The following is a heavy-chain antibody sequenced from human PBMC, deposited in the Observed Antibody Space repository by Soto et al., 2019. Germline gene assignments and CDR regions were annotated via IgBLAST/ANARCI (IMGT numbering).Heavy chain of an antibody. J-gene: IGHJ4*02. D-gene: IGHD1-26*01. CDR2: ISYDESNK. CDR3: AKEPSGSYGSD. V-gene: IGHV3-30*18. Sequence: GGSLRLSCAASGFTFSSYGMHWVRQAPGKGLEWVAVISYDESNKYYADSVKGRFTISRDNSKNTVYLQMNSLRAEDTAVYYCAKEPSGSYGSDWGQGTLVTVSS. CDR1: GFTFSSYG.